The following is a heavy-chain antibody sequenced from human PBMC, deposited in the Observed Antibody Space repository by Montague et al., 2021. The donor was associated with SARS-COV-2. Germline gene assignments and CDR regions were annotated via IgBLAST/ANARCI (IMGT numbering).Heavy chain of an antibody. Sequence: SETLSLTCTVSGGTVRDYYWNWIRQTPGRGWGWFGKIFKNGKPKYNQSLESRVTLSVDTPGNQFFLSLRSVTASDTATYFCARHSVSEDGTFFRSYFDPWGQGAQVIVSS. CDR3: ARHSVSEDGTFFRSYFDP. D-gene: IGHD1-1*01. CDR1: GGTVRDYY. V-gene: IGHV4-59*08. J-gene: IGHJ5*02. CDR2: IFKNGKP.